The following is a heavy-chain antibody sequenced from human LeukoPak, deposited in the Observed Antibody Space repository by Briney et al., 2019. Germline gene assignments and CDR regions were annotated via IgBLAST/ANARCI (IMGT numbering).Heavy chain of an antibody. CDR2: INPNSGGT. Sequence: ASVKVSCKASGYTFTAYYMHWVRQAPGQGLEWMGWINPNSGGTNYAQKFQGRVTMTTDTSTSTAYMELRSLRSDDTAVYYCARGGFYGDYDYWGQGTLVTVSS. V-gene: IGHV1-2*02. D-gene: IGHD4-17*01. J-gene: IGHJ4*02. CDR1: GYTFTAYY. CDR3: ARGGFYGDYDY.